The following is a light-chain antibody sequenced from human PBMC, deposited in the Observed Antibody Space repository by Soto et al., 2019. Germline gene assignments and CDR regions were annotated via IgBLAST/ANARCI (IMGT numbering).Light chain of an antibody. J-gene: IGKJ2*01. CDR3: QQYYDTPYT. V-gene: IGKV4-1*01. CDR1: HSRLYRGTNKKY. Sequence: DIVMTQSQEALALSLGERATINCRSSHSRLYRGTNKKYLAWYQQKPRQRPRLLIYLTSDRESGVPHRCSGSGSETDFTLTITSLQPEYGGVYYCQQYYDTPYTFGQGTKLVI. CDR2: LTS.